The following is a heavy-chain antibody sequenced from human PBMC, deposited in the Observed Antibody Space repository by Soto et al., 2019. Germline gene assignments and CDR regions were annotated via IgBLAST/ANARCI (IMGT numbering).Heavy chain of an antibody. J-gene: IGHJ6*02. CDR2: ITNSGSTI. D-gene: IGHD2-15*01. CDR3: AKGDCSGGSCHHYHGMDV. Sequence: GGSLRLSCAASGLTFSDYYMTWIRQAPGKGLEWVSYITNSGSTIYFADSVKGRFTIFRDNAKNSLYLQMNSLSAEDTAVYYCAKGDCSGGSCHHYHGMDVWGQGTTVTVSS. CDR1: GLTFSDYY. V-gene: IGHV3-11*01.